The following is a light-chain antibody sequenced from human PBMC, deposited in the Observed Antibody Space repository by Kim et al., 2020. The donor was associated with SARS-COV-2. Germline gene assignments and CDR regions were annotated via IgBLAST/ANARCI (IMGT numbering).Light chain of an antibody. CDR1: TNY. Sequence: QSVLTQPPSASGSPGQRVTISCSGTTNYVYWYQHFPGAAPKLLLYRNDQRPSGVPDRFSGSKSGSSASLAISGLRSEAEADYYRAAWDASLTGWIFG. V-gene: IGLV1-47*01. J-gene: IGLJ2*01. CDR3: AAWDASLTGWI. CDR2: RND.